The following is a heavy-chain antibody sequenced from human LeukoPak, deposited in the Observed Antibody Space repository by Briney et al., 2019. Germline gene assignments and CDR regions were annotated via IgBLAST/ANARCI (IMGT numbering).Heavy chain of an antibody. Sequence: GGSLRLSCAASGFTFSNYHMTWVRQTPEKALEWVSSITPSGATKCYSDSVKGRFTTSRDNPKNTLFLQMNSLRADDTAIYFCLRGVSAPDYWGQGTLVTVSS. CDR1: GFTFSNYH. V-gene: IGHV3-23*01. CDR2: ITPSGATK. D-gene: IGHD3-10*01. J-gene: IGHJ4*02. CDR3: LRGVSAPDY.